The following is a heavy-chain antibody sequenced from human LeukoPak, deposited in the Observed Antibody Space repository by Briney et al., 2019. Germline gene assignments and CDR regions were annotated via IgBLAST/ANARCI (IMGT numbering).Heavy chain of an antibody. D-gene: IGHD1-1*01. J-gene: IGHJ6*03. CDR3: ARDYNTHYMDV. CDR2: ISSSGSTI. CDR1: GFTFSDYY. Sequence: GGSLRLSCAASGFTFSDYYMSWIRQAPGKGLEWVSYISSSGSTIYYADSVKGRFTISRDNSKNTLYLQMNSLRAEDTAVYYCARDYNTHYMDVWGKGTTVTVSS. V-gene: IGHV3-11*04.